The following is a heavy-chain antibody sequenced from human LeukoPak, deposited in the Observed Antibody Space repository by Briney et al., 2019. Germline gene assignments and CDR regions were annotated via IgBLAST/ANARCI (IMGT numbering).Heavy chain of an antibody. J-gene: IGHJ4*02. V-gene: IGHV1-58*01. Sequence: GTSVKVSCKPSGFTFTSSAVQWVRQARGQRLEWIEWIVVGSGNTNYAQKFQERVTITRDMSTSTAYMELSSLRSEDTAVYYCAADPYDYGDYVLGYWGQGTLVTVSS. CDR1: GFTFTSSA. D-gene: IGHD4-17*01. CDR3: AADPYDYGDYVLGY. CDR2: IVVGSGNT.